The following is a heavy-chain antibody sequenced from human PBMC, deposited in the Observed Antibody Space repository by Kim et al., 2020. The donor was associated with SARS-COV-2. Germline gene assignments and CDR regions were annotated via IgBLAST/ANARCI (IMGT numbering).Heavy chain of an antibody. CDR3: ARDQTGYYDSSGYYYSGRGIDY. CDR2: ISSGSSYI. Sequence: GGSLRLSCAASGFTFSSYTMNWVRQAPGKGLEWVSSISSGSSYIYYADSVKGRFTISRDNAKNSLYLQMNSLRAEDMAVYYCARDQTGYYDSSGYYYSGRGIDYWGQGTLVTVSS. V-gene: IGHV3-21*01. D-gene: IGHD3-22*01. CDR1: GFTFSSYT. J-gene: IGHJ4*02.